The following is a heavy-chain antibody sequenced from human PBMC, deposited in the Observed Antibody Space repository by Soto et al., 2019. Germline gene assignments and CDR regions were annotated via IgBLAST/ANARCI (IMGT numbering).Heavy chain of an antibody. CDR2: IYHSGST. CDR1: GGSISSYY. J-gene: IGHJ6*02. Sequence: PSETLSLTCTVSGGSISSYYWSWIRQPPGKGLEWIGYIYHSGSTNYNPSLKSRVTISIDTSKNQFSLKLSSVTAADTAVYYCARVRSDYSNYYYYYYGMDVWGQGTTVTVS. CDR3: ARVRSDYSNYYYYYYGMDV. V-gene: IGHV4-59*01. D-gene: IGHD4-4*01.